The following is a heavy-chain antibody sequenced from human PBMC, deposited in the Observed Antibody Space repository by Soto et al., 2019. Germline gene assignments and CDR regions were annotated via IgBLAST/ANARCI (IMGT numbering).Heavy chain of an antibody. CDR1: GGSISSGGYY. V-gene: IGHV4-31*03. J-gene: IGHJ5*02. CDR2: IYYSGST. CDR3: ARWVAALEDWFDP. Sequence: QVQLQESGPGLVKPSQTLSLTCTVSGGSISSGGYYWSWIRQYPGKGLEWIGYIYYSGSTYYNPSLKSRVTISVDTSKNQFSLKLSSVTAADTAVHYCARWVAALEDWFDPWGQGTLVTVSS. D-gene: IGHD6-6*01.